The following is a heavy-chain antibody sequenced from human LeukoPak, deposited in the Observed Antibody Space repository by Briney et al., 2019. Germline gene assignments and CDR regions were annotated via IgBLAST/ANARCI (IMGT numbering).Heavy chain of an antibody. CDR2: ISSSSSYI. Sequence: PGGSLRLSCAASGFTFSSYSMNWVRQAPGKGLEWVSSISSSSSYIYYADSLKGRFTISRDNAKNSLYLQMNSLRAEDTAVYYCARGAVAGPYYYYYMDVWGKGTTVTVSS. CDR3: ARGAVAGPYYYYYMDV. CDR1: GFTFSSYS. J-gene: IGHJ6*03. V-gene: IGHV3-21*01. D-gene: IGHD6-19*01.